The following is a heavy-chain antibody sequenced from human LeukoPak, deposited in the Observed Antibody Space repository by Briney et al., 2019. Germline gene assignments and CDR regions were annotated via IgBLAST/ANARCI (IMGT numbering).Heavy chain of an antibody. CDR1: GGSISSSSYY. Sequence: SETLSLICTVSGGSISSSSYYWGWIRQPPGKGLEWIGSIYYSGSTYYNPSLKSRVTISVDTSKNQFSLKLSSVTAADTAVYYCARLHGTYGSGSYYEFPPIYYYYYYMDVWGKGTTVTISS. D-gene: IGHD3-10*01. J-gene: IGHJ6*03. V-gene: IGHV4-39*07. CDR3: ARLHGTYGSGSYYEFPPIYYYYYYMDV. CDR2: IYYSGST.